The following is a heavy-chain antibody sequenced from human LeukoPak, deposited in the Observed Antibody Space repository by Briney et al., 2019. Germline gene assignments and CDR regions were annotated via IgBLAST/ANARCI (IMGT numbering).Heavy chain of an antibody. CDR3: ARTYYDILTGYYIYFDY. CDR2: IYHSGST. Sequence: PSETLSLTCAVSGGSISSSSWWSWVRQPPGKGLEWIGEIYHSGSTNYNPSLKSRVTISVDKSKNQFSLKLSSVTAADTAVYYCARTYYDILTGYYIYFDYWGQGTLVTVSS. V-gene: IGHV4-4*02. D-gene: IGHD3-9*01. CDR1: GGSISSSSW. J-gene: IGHJ4*02.